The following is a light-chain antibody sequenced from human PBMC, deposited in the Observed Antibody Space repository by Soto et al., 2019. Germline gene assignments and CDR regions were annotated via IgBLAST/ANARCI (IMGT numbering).Light chain of an antibody. CDR2: GNN. CDR3: AAWDDSLNGPV. V-gene: IGLV1-40*01. CDR1: SSNIGAGYD. J-gene: IGLJ2*01. Sequence: QSALTQPPSVSGAPGQRVTISCTGSSSNIGAGYDVHWYQQVPGTAPKLLIYGNNQRPSGVPDRFSGSKSGTSASLAISGLQSEDEADYYCAAWDDSLNGPVFGGGTKLTVL.